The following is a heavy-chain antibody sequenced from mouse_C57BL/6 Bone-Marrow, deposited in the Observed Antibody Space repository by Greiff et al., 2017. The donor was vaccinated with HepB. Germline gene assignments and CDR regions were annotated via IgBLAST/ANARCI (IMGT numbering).Heavy chain of an antibody. CDR2: ISDGGSYT. CDR3: ARDEKDYGGRFAY. CDR1: GFTFSSYA. V-gene: IGHV5-4*01. J-gene: IGHJ3*01. D-gene: IGHD1-1*02. Sequence: EVQLVESGGGLVKPGGSLKLSCAASGFTFSSYAMSWVRQTPEKRLEWVATISDGGSYTYYPDNVKGRFTISRDNAKNNLYLQMSHLKSEDNAMYYCARDEKDYGGRFAYGGQGTRVTVSA.